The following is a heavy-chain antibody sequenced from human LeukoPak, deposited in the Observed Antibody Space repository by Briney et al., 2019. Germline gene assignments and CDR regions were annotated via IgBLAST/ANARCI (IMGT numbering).Heavy chain of an antibody. J-gene: IGHJ4*02. CDR3: ARGNMKWGLPHGY. D-gene: IGHD3-16*01. V-gene: IGHV3-30-3*01. CDR1: GFTFSSYA. Sequence: GGSLRLSCAASGFTFSSYAMHWVRQAPGKGLEWVAVISYDGSNKYYADSVKGRFTISRDNSKNTLYLQMNSLRAEDTAVYYCARGNMKWGLPHGYWGQGTLVTVSS. CDR2: ISYDGSNK.